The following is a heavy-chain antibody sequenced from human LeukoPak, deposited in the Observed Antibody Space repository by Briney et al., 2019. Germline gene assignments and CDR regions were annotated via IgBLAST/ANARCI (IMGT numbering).Heavy chain of an antibody. CDR3: ARDGRGGYLDY. Sequence: PGGSLRLSCAASGFTFSTYWMSWVRQAPGKGLEWVANIKQDGSDKYYVDSVKGRFTISKDNGKNSLYLQMSSLRAEDTAVYYCARDGRGGYLDYWGRGTLVTVSS. J-gene: IGHJ4*02. CDR1: GFTFSTYW. CDR2: IKQDGSDK. D-gene: IGHD3-22*01. V-gene: IGHV3-7*01.